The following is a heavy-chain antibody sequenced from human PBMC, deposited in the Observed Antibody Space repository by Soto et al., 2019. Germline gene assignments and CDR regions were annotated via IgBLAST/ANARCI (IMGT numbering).Heavy chain of an antibody. V-gene: IGHV4-39*01. CDR3: VPRSGSHKGYFDY. D-gene: IGHD3-10*01. CDR2: VHYSGST. Sequence: SETLSLTCSVSGGSISNSSYYWGWIRQPPGKGLEWIGSVHYSGSTYYNPSLKSRVTIAVDTSKNQFSLKLSSVTAADTAVYYCVPRSGSHKGYFDYWGQGSLVTVSS. J-gene: IGHJ4*02. CDR1: GGSISNSSYY.